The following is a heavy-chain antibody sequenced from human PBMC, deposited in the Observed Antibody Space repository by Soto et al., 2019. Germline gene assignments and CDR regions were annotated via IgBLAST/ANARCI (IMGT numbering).Heavy chain of an antibody. CDR1: GGSIGSSSYY. D-gene: IGHD2-21*01. CDR2: IYYSGHT. CDR3: AMSLWVGNTPNWFDP. Sequence: PSETLSLTCNVSGGSIGSSSYYWGWILQPPGKGLEWIASIYYSGHTYYNPSLKSRVTISVDTSKNQFSLKLSSVTAADTAVYYCAMSLWVGNTPNWFDPWGQGTLVTVSS. V-gene: IGHV4-39*01. J-gene: IGHJ5*02.